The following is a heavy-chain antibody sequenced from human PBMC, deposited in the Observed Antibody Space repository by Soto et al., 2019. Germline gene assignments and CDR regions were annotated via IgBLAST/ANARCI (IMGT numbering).Heavy chain of an antibody. CDR3: ATGSSSCYPYAFGI. Sequence: ASVKVSCKVSGYTHTELSMHWVRQAPGKGLEWMGGFDPEDGETIYAQKFQGRVTMTEDTSTDTAYMELSSLRSEDTAVYYCATGSSSCYPYAFGIWGQGTMVTVS. CDR1: GYTHTELS. D-gene: IGHD2-15*01. V-gene: IGHV1-24*01. CDR2: FDPEDGET. J-gene: IGHJ3*02.